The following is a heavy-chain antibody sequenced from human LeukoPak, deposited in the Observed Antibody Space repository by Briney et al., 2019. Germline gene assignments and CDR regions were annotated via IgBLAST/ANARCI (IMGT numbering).Heavy chain of an antibody. V-gene: IGHV4-39*07. CDR2: IYYSGST. D-gene: IGHD3-22*01. J-gene: IGHJ6*03. Sequence: SETLSLTCTVSGGSISSSSYYWGWIRQPPGKGLEWIGSIYYSGSTYYNPSLKSRVTISVDTSKNQFSLKLTSVTAADTAVYYCARQKPHDSSPYYYMDVWGKGTTVTVSS. CDR3: ARQKPHDSSPYYYMDV. CDR1: GGSISSSSYY.